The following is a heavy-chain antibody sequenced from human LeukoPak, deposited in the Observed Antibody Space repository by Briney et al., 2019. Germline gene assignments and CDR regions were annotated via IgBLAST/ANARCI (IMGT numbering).Heavy chain of an antibody. V-gene: IGHV3-23*01. Sequence: GGTLRLSCAASGFTFSSYAMSWVRKAQGQGLERVSAISGSSGSTYYADSVKGRFTISRDNSKNTLYLQMNSLRADDTAVYYCAKGYTYGYAHNWFDPWGQGTLVTVSS. D-gene: IGHD5-18*01. CDR3: AKGYTYGYAHNWFDP. CDR2: ISGSSGST. J-gene: IGHJ5*02. CDR1: GFTFSSYA.